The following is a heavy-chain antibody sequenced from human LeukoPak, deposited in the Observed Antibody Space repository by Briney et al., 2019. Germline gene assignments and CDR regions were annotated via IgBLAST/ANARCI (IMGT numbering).Heavy chain of an antibody. Sequence: SETLSLTCTVSDGSISSGIYYWAWIRQPPGKGLEYIGNVYYSGSTYYNPSLKSRVSISVDTSKNQFSLKLSSVTVADTAFYYCARRERMSGHFPYWGQGTLVSVSS. CDR3: ARRERMSGHFPY. D-gene: IGHD1-26*01. CDR2: VYYSGST. CDR1: DGSISSGIYY. V-gene: IGHV4-39*07. J-gene: IGHJ4*02.